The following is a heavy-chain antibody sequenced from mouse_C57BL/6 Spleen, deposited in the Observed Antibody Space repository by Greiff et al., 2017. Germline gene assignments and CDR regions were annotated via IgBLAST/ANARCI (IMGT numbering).Heavy chain of an antibody. V-gene: IGHV5-17*01. CDR1: GFTFSDYG. CDR3: ARGGIYGYDGTGRFAY. J-gene: IGHJ3*01. D-gene: IGHD2-2*01. CDR2: ISSGSSTI. Sequence: EVQRVESGGGLVKPGGSLKLSCAASGFTFSDYGMHWVRQAPEKGLEWVAYISSGSSTIYYADTVKGRFTISRDNAKNTLFLQMTSLRSEDTAMYYCARGGIYGYDGTGRFAYWGQGTLVTVSA.